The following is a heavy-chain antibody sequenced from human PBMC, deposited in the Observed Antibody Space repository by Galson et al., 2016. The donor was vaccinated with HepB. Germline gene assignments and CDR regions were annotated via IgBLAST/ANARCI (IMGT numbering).Heavy chain of an antibody. CDR3: AQAQRNSQLYYFAY. CDR1: GFTFSSYG. V-gene: IGHV3-30*18. Sequence: SLRLSCAASGFTFSSYGMHWVRQAPGKGPEWVAVISYDGSYKYYEDSVRGRFTISRDNSKKTLYLQMNGLSTEDTAVYYCAQAQRNSQLYYFAYWGQGTLVTVSS. J-gene: IGHJ4*02. D-gene: IGHD1-1*01. CDR2: ISYDGSYK.